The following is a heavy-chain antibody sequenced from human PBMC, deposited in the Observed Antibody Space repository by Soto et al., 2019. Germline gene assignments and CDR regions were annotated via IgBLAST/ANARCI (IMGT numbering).Heavy chain of an antibody. CDR3: ARHPGGRGYYYGMDV. D-gene: IGHD2-15*01. V-gene: IGHV1-69*13. Sequence: SVKVSCKASGGTFSSYAISWVRQAPGQGLEWMGGIIPIFGTANYAQKFQGRVTITADESTSTAYMKLSSLRSEDTAVYYCARHPGGRGYYYGMDVWGQGTTVTVSS. J-gene: IGHJ6*02. CDR1: GGTFSSYA. CDR2: IIPIFGTA.